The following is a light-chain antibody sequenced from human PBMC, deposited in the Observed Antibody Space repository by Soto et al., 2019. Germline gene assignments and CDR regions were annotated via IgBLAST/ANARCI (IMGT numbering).Light chain of an antibody. CDR1: SSDVGLYDY. Sequence: QSVLTQPGSVSGSPGLSITISCTGTSSDVGLYDYVSWYQHHPGKAPQLMIYAVSNRPSGVSNRFSASKSGNTASLFISGLQAEDEADYYCSSYTSDTSHVFGAGTKVTVL. CDR2: AVS. CDR3: SSYTSDTSHV. J-gene: IGLJ1*01. V-gene: IGLV2-14*01.